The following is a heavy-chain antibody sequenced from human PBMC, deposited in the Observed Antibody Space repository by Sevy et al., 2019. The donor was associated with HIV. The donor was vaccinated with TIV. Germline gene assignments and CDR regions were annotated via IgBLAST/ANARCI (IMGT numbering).Heavy chain of an antibody. CDR2: FSFGCGRI. D-gene: IGHD2-8*01. J-gene: IGHJ4*02. CDR1: GFTFSKYS. CDR3: AREGCTKPHDY. Sequence: GGSLRLSCAASGFTFSKYSMSWVRQAPGKGLEWVSTFSFGCGRINYADSVKGRFTISRDDSKNTLYLQMNSLRAEDTAVNYCAREGCTKPHDYWGQGTLVTVSS. V-gene: IGHV3-23*01.